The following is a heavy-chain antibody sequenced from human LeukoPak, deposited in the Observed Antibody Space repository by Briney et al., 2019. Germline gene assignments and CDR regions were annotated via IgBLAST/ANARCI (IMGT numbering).Heavy chain of an antibody. Sequence: SETLSLTCTVSGDSIRSSYWNWIRQPPGKGLEWIGYIYHSGSTKYNPSLKSRVTISVDTSKSQFSLKLSSVTAADTAVYYCARASSLYYYDTTGSPWAFDIWGQGTMVTVSS. D-gene: IGHD3-22*01. CDR2: IYHSGST. V-gene: IGHV4-59*01. CDR3: ARASSLYYYDTTGSPWAFDI. CDR1: GDSIRSSY. J-gene: IGHJ3*02.